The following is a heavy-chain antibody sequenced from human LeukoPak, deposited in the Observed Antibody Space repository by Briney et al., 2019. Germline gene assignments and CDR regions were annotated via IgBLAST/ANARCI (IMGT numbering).Heavy chain of an antibody. V-gene: IGHV4-4*07. J-gene: IGHJ5*02. CDR2: IYSSGNT. CDR3: ARVNYFDSGGYYWWFDP. D-gene: IGHD3-22*01. CDR1: GVSFSSYY. Sequence: KPSETLSLTCTVSGVSFSSYYWTWIRQPAGKGLEWIGRIYSSGNTNYNPSLESRVTMSIDTSKKQISLKLTSVTAADTAVYYCARVNYFDSGGYYWWFDPWGQGTLVTVSS.